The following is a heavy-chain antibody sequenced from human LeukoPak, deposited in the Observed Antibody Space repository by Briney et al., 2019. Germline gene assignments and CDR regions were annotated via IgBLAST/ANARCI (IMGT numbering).Heavy chain of an antibody. D-gene: IGHD1-26*01. J-gene: IGHJ4*02. CDR2: ISPDDSEI. CDR1: GYSFTTYW. Sequence: GESLKISCKGSGYSFTTYWIAWVRQVPGRGLEWMGIISPDDSEIRYSPSFRGQVTISADKSITTAYLQWSRLKASDTAIYYCARHGGSGSYYSYWGQGTLVTVSS. CDR3: ARHGGSGSYYSY. V-gene: IGHV5-51*01.